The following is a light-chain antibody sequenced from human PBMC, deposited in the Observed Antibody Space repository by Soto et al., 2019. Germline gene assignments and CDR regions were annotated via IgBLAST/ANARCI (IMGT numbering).Light chain of an antibody. CDR3: QQYGSSPPYT. J-gene: IGKJ2*01. Sequence: EIVLTQSPGTLSLSPGERATLSCRASHSVASNYLAWYQQKPGQAPRLLIYDASTRLTGILDRFSGSGSGTDFSLTISRLEPEDFAVYYCQQYGSSPPYTFGQGTELEIK. V-gene: IGKV3-20*01. CDR1: HSVASNY. CDR2: DAS.